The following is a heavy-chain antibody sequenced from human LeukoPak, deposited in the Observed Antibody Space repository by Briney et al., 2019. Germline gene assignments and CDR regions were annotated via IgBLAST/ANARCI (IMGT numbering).Heavy chain of an antibody. Sequence: VASVKVSCKASGYTFTSYAMHWVRQAPGQRLEWMGWINAGNGNTKYSQKFQGRVTITRDTSASTAYMELSSLRSEDTAVYYCAVGTFYYLTAVFWGQGTLVTVSS. D-gene: IGHD1-26*01. V-gene: IGHV1-3*01. CDR3: AVGTFYYLTAVF. J-gene: IGHJ4*02. CDR2: INAGNGNT. CDR1: GYTFTSYA.